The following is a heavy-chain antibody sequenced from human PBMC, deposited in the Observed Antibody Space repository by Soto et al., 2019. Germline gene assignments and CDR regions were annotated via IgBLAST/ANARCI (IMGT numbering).Heavy chain of an antibody. J-gene: IGHJ5*02. V-gene: IGHV4-30-4*01. CDR2: IYYSGST. CDR3: ARGLLHCISTSCYRELDP. D-gene: IGHD2-2*01. Sequence: PSETLSLTCTVSGGSISSGDYYWSWIRQPPGKGLEWIGYIYYSGSTYYNPSLKSRVTISVDTSKNQFSLKLSSVTAADTAVYYCARGLLHCISTSCYRELDPWGQGTLVTVSS. CDR1: GGSISSGDYY.